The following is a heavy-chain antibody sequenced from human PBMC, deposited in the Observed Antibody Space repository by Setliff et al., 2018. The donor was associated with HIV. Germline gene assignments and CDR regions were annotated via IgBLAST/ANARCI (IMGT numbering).Heavy chain of an antibody. Sequence: PGGSLRLSCAASGFTFSNYDMHWVRQATGKGLEWVSAIGTAGDTYYPGSVKGRFTISRENAKNSLYLQMNSLRAEDTALYFCARGSWAGYESGGYYHFDFWGQGTLVTVSS. CDR3: ARGSWAGYESGGYYHFDF. CDR2: IGTAGDT. D-gene: IGHD3-22*01. V-gene: IGHV3-13*01. CDR1: GFTFSNYD. J-gene: IGHJ4*02.